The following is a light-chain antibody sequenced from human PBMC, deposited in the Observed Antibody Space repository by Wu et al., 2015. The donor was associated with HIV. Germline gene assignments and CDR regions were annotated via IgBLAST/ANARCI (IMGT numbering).Light chain of an antibody. CDR2: DAS. CDR1: QSVSSY. Sequence: EIALTQSPATLSLSPGERATLSCRASQSVSSYLAWYQQKPGQAPRLLIYDASNRATGIPARFSGSGSGTEFTLTISSLEPEDFAVYYCQQRSNWRLTFGQGTRLEIK. J-gene: IGKJ5*01. V-gene: IGKV3-11*01. CDR3: QQRSNWRLT.